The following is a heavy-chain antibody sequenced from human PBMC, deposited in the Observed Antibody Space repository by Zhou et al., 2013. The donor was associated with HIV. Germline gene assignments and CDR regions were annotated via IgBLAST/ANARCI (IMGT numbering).Heavy chain of an antibody. Sequence: QIQLVQSGTEVKKPGASVKVSCKASGYTFTSYGISWVRQAPGQGLEWVGWVSPYNENTNYAQKLQGRVTMTTDTSTTTAYMEVRSLRSDDTAVYYCGXVVFDRSDLWAEGTLVTVS. D-gene: IGHD2-21*01. V-gene: IGHV1-18*01. CDR3: GXVVFDRSDL. J-gene: IGHJ5*02. CDR1: GYTFTSYG. CDR2: VSPYNENT.